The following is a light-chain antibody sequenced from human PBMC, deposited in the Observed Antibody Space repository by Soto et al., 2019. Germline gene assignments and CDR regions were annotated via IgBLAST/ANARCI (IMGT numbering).Light chain of an antibody. V-gene: IGKV1-5*03. CDR3: QQYNSYPWT. Sequence: DIQMTQSPSTLSASVGDRVTITCRASQSSSWLAWYQQKPGKAPKLLIYKASSLESGVPSRFSRSGSRTEFTLTTSLLQPDNFATYYCQQYNSYPWTFGQGTKVEIK. CDR1: QSSSW. CDR2: KAS. J-gene: IGKJ1*01.